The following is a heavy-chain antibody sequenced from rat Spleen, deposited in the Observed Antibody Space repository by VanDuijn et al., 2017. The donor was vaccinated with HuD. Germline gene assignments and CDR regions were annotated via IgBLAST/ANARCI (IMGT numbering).Heavy chain of an antibody. CDR1: GFTFSDYY. CDR3: ERHQFGVRYVMDA. J-gene: IGHJ4*01. V-gene: IGHV5-22*01. D-gene: IGHD4-3*01. Sequence: EVQLVESGGGLVQPGRSLKLSCAASGFTFSDYYMAWVRQAPKKGLEWVASISYEGSSTYYGDSVKGRFTISRDNAKSTLYLQMNSLRSEDTATYYCERHQFGVRYVMDAWGQGASVTVSS. CDR2: ISYEGSST.